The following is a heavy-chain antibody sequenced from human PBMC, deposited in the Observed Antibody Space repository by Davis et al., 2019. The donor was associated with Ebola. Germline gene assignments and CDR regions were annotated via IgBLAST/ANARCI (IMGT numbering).Heavy chain of an antibody. CDR2: IIPILGIA. V-gene: IGHV1-69*10. Sequence: SVKVSCKASGGTFSSYAISWVRQAPGQGLEWMGGIIPILGIANYAQKFQGRVTITADKSTSTAYMELSSLRSGDTAVYYCARGHSSSPNFNWGQGTLVTVSS. CDR1: GGTFSSYA. D-gene: IGHD6-6*01. J-gene: IGHJ4*02. CDR3: ARGHSSSPNFN.